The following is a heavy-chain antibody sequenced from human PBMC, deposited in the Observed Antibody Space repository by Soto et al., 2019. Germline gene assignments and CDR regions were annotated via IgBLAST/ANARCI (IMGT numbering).Heavy chain of an antibody. D-gene: IGHD3-10*01. J-gene: IGHJ4*02. CDR2: IGGSGDNT. CDR3: AMGFEFGELSY. Sequence: EVQLLESGGGLGQPGGSLRLSCTASGFPFSNFAMSWVRQAPGKGLEWVSTIGGSGDNTYNADPVKGRFTISRDKAKSTGFLQLNSLGAADTAVYYCAMGFEFGELSYWGQGTPVSVSS. CDR1: GFPFSNFA. V-gene: IGHV3-23*01.